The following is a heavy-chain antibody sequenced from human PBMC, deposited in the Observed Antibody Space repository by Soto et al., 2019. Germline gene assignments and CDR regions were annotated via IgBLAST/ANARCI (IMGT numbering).Heavy chain of an antibody. J-gene: IGHJ4*02. CDR1: GGTFSSYP. CDR2: TNGNLGTG. Sequence: QVQLMQSGAEVKRPGSSVKVSCKASGGTFSSYPISWVRQAPGQGLEWMGGTNGNLGTGNYAQKFRGRLTMTTDISATTAYMELRSLTSEDTAVYYCATRDSHGYFRYFDNWGQGTLVTVSS. V-gene: IGHV1-69*06. D-gene: IGHD4-17*01. CDR3: ATRDSHGYFRYFDN.